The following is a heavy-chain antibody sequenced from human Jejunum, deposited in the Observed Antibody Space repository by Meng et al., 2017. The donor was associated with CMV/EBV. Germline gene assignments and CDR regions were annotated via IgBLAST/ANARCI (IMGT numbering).Heavy chain of an antibody. CDR2: FSIDSSNI. V-gene: IGHV3-21*03. CDR3: VRDNAWAFDY. J-gene: IGHJ4*02. CDR1: GFTFSSYN. D-gene: IGHD2-2*01. Sequence: EVQLVESGXXXXXPXXGXXLSCAASGFTFSSYNMNWARQAPGKGLEWISYFSIDSSNIAYADSVKGRFTISRDNAKNSLYLQMNSLRAEDTAVYYCVRDNAWAFDYWGQGTLVTVSS.